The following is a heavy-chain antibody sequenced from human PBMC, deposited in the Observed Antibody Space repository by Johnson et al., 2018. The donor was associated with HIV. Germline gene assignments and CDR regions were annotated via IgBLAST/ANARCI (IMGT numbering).Heavy chain of an antibody. CDR1: GFTFSSYG. V-gene: IGHV3-30*02. Sequence: QVQLVESGGGVVQRGGSLRLSCVASGFTFSSYGMHWVRQAPGKGLEWVAFIRYDGSNKYYADSVKGRFTVSRDNSKNTLYLKMNSLRAEDTAVYYCARDVYYYDSSEEGAFDIWGQGTMVTVSS. D-gene: IGHD3-22*01. CDR3: ARDVYYYDSSEEGAFDI. CDR2: IRYDGSNK. J-gene: IGHJ3*02.